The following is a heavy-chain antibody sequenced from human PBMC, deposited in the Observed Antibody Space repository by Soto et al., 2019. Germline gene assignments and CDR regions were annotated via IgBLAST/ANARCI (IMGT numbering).Heavy chain of an antibody. CDR3: AKGGPAMVTNHYYYGMDV. J-gene: IGHJ6*02. V-gene: IGHV3-9*01. Sequence: PGGSLRLSCAASGFTFDDYAMHWVRQAPGKGLEWVSGISWNSGSIGYADSVKGRFTISRDNAKNSLYLQMNSLRAEDTALYYCAKGGPAMVTNHYYYGMDVWGQGTTVTVSS. CDR1: GFTFDDYA. D-gene: IGHD5-18*01. CDR2: ISWNSGSI.